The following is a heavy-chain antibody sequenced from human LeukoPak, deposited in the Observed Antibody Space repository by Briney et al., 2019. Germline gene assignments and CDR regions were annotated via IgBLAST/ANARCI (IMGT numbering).Heavy chain of an antibody. CDR1: GGSISSYY. CDR2: IYYSGST. CDR3: ARRTGDYVNYYYGMDL. Sequence: ASETLSLTCTVSGGSISSYYWSWIRQPPGKGLEWIGYIYYSGSTNYTPSLKSRVTISVDTSKNQFSLKLSSVTAADTAVYYCARRTGDYVNYYYGMDLWGEGTTVTVS. D-gene: IGHD4-17*01. J-gene: IGHJ6*02. V-gene: IGHV4-59*08.